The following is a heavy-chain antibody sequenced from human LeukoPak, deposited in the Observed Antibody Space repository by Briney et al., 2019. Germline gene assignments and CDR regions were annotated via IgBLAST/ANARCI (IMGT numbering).Heavy chain of an antibody. V-gene: IGHV3-23*01. D-gene: IGHD1-26*01. CDR1: GFTFSSYA. CDR3: AKGVAGAGPGPRDY. J-gene: IGHJ4*02. CDR2: ISGSGGST. Sequence: GGSLRLSCAASGFTFSSYAMSWVRQAPGKGLEWVSAISGSGGSTYYADSVKGRFTISRDNSKNTLYLQMDSLRAEDTAVYYCAKGVAGAGPGPRDYWGQGTLVTVSS.